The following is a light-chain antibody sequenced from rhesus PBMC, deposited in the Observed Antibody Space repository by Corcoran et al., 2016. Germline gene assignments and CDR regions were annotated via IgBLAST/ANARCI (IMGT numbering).Light chain of an antibody. CDR1: QDISSW. CDR3: QQYGSRPWT. J-gene: IGKJ1*01. Sequence: DIQMTQSPSSLSASVGDTVTITCRASQDISSWLAWYQQKPGKAPKLLSYKASSLRSWVPSRFSGSGSGTDFTLPLSSLQSEDFATYYCQQYGSRPWTFGQGTKVEI. CDR2: KAS. V-gene: IGKV1-22*01.